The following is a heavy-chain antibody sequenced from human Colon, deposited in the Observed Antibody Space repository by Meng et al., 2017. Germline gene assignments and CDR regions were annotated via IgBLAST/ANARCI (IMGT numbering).Heavy chain of an antibody. Sequence: GESLKISCAASGFTFSSHWMHWVRQPPGQGLEWVSRINGDGSSTGYADSVKGRFTISRDNAKNTLYLQVNSLRGEDTAVYYCTRDCDSGYGFWGQGTLVTVSS. J-gene: IGHJ4*02. D-gene: IGHD5-12*01. CDR1: GFTFSSHW. CDR3: TRDCDSGYGF. CDR2: INGDGSST. V-gene: IGHV3-74*01.